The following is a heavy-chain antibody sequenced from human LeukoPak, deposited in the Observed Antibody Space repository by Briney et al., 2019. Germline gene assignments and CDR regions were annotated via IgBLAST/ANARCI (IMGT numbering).Heavy chain of an antibody. CDR2: IDKHGSGK. V-gene: IGHV3-7*01. J-gene: IGHJ4*02. CDR3: ARDAGWGYYDL. CDR1: GFTFSTSW. Sequence: GGTLRLSCVASGFTFSTSWVTWVRQAPGKGLEWVANIDKHGSGKYYVDSVKGRFAISRDYASNSVFLQMDSLRAEDTSVYYCARDAGWGYYDLWGQGTPVTVSS. D-gene: IGHD1-26*01.